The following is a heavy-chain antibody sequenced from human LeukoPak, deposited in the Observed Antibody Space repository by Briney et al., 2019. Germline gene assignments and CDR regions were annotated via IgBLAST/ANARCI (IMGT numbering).Heavy chain of an antibody. V-gene: IGHV5-51*01. CDR2: IYPGDSDT. D-gene: IGHD3-3*01. CDR3: ARQDYDFWSGYSGQNNWFDP. CDR1: GYSFTSYW. Sequence: GESLKISCKSSGYSFTSYWIGWVRQMPGKGLEWMGIIYPGDSDTRYSPSFQGQVTISADKSISTAYLQWSSLKASDTAMYYCARQDYDFWSGYSGQNNWFDPWGQGTLVTVSS. J-gene: IGHJ5*02.